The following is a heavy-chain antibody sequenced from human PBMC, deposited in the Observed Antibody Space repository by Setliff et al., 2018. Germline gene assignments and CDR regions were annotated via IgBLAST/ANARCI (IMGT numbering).Heavy chain of an antibody. CDR2: IEPDGNKK. D-gene: IGHD3-10*01. CDR3: WGSRGY. Sequence: GGSLRLSCAASGFTFSDYYMSWIRQAPGKGLEWVATIEPDGNKKFYLDSVKGRFTISRDNAKNSLSLQMNSLRAEDTAVYYCWGSRGYWGQGTLVTVSS. V-gene: IGHV3-7*01. J-gene: IGHJ4*02. CDR1: GFTFSDYY.